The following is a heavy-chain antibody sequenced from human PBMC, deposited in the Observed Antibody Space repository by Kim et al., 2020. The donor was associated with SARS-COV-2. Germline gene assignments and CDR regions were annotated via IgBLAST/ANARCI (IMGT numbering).Heavy chain of an antibody. D-gene: IGHD2-15*01. V-gene: IGHV3-30*18. CDR3: TKDLRSQYCSGGNCYSDFDY. CDR2: ISYDGRSK. Sequence: GGSLRLSCAASGFTFSNYGMHWVRQAPGKGLEWVAVISYDGRSKYYADSVKGRFTISRDNSKNTLYLQMNSLRAEDTAVYYCTKDLRSQYCSGGNCYSDFDYWGQGTLVSVSS. J-gene: IGHJ4*02. CDR1: GFTFSNYG.